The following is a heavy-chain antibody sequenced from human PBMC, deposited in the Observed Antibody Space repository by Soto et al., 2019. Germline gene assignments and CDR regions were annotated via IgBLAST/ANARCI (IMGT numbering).Heavy chain of an antibody. Sequence: PGGSLRLSCAASGFTFSSYGMHWVRQAPGKGLEWVAVIWYDGSNKYYADSVKGRFTISRDNSKNTLYLQMNSLRAEDTAVYYCARELGYCSSTSCYSPPSPYYFDYWGQGTLVTVSS. CDR3: ARELGYCSSTSCYSPPSPYYFDY. CDR2: IWYDGSNK. D-gene: IGHD2-2*02. CDR1: GFTFSSYG. J-gene: IGHJ4*02. V-gene: IGHV3-33*01.